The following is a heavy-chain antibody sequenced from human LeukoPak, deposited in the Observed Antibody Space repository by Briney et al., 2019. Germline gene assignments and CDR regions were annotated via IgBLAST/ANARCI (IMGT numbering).Heavy chain of an antibody. CDR2: IYTSGST. V-gene: IGHV4-4*07. J-gene: IGHJ5*02. D-gene: IGHD6-13*01. Sequence: SETLSLTCTVSGGSISSYYWSWIRQPAGKGLEWIGRIYTSGSTNYNPSLKSRVTMSVDTSKNQFSLKLSSVTAADTAVYYCARTRAPQGPVAAALGWFDPWGQGTLVTVSS. CDR3: ARTRAPQGPVAAALGWFDP. CDR1: GGSISSYY.